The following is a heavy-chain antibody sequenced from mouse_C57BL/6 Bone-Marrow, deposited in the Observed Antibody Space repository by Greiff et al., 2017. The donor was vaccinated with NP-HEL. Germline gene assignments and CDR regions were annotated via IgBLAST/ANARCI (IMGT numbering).Heavy chain of an antibody. J-gene: IGHJ4*01. D-gene: IGHD1-1*01. Sequence: VQVVESGPGLVAPSQSLSITCTVSGFSLTSYGVHWVRQPPGKGLEWLVVIWSDGSTTYNSALKSRLSISKDNSKSQVFLKMNSLQTDDTAMYYCARQGDFTTVVASYYYAMDYWGQGTSVTVSS. V-gene: IGHV2-6-1*01. CDR1: GFSLTSYG. CDR2: IWSDGST. CDR3: ARQGDFTTVVASYYYAMDY.